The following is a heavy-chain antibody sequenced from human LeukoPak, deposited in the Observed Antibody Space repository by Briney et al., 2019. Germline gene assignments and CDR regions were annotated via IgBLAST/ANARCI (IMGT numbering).Heavy chain of an antibody. CDR1: GFTFSTYA. J-gene: IGHJ4*02. CDR3: AKGFRGSYLQAY. V-gene: IGHV3-23*01. CDR2: ISGSGGST. D-gene: IGHD1-26*01. Sequence: GGSLRLSCAASGFTFSTYAVSWVRQAPGKGLEWVSGISGSGGSTYYADSVKGRFTISRDNSKDTLYLQMNSLRAEDTAVYYCAKGFRGSYLQAYWGQGTLVTVSS.